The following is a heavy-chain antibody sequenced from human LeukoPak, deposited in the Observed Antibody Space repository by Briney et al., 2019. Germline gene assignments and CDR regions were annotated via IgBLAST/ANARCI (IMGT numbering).Heavy chain of an antibody. CDR2: INHSGST. CDR1: GGSFSGYY. Sequence: SETLSLTCAVYGGSFSGYYWSWIRQPPGKGLEWIGEINHSGSTNYNPSLKSRVTISVDTSKNQFSLKLSSVTAADTAVYYCASLRERSYYARGFDYWGQGTLVTVSS. CDR3: ASLRERSYYARGFDY. V-gene: IGHV4-34*01. D-gene: IGHD1-26*01. J-gene: IGHJ4*02.